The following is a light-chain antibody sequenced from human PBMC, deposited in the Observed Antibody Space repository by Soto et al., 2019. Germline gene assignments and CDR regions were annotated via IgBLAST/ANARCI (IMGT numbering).Light chain of an antibody. V-gene: IGLV1-44*01. J-gene: IGLJ2*01. CDR3: AAWDDSLNGRL. Sequence: QSVLTQPPSVSGTPGQRVTISCSGSRSNIGGNGVHWYQQLPGTAPKLLIYRSNQRPSGVPDRFSGSKSGTSASLAISGLQSEDEADYYCAAWDDSLNGRLFGGGTKVTVL. CDR2: RSN. CDR1: RSNIGGNG.